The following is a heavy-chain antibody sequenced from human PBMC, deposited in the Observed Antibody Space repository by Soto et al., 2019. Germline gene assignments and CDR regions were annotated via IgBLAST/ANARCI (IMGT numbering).Heavy chain of an antibody. CDR3: AREYSSSSGKNWFDP. J-gene: IGHJ5*02. D-gene: IGHD6-6*01. CDR2: INPSGGST. CDR1: GYTFTSYY. Sequence: QVQLVQSGAEVKKPGASVKVSCKGSGYTFTSYYMHWVRQAPGQGLEWMGIINPSGGSTSYAQKFQGRVTMTRDTSTSTVYMELSSLRSEDTAVYYCAREYSSSSGKNWFDPWGQGTLVTVSS. V-gene: IGHV1-46*01.